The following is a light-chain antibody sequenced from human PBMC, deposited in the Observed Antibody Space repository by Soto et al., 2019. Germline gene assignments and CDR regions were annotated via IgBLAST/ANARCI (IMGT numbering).Light chain of an antibody. CDR3: QVWDSSSDHPVV. CDR1: NIGSKS. CDR2: DDS. V-gene: IGLV3-21*02. Sequence: VLTQPPSVSVAPGQTARITCGGTNIGSKSVHWYQQKPGQAPVLVVYDDSDRPSGSPERFSGSNSGNTATMTISSVEAGDEADYYCQVWDSSSDHPVVFGGGTKLTVL. J-gene: IGLJ2*01.